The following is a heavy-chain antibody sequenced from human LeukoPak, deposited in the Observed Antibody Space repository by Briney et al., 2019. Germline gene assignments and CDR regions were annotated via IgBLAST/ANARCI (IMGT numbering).Heavy chain of an antibody. Sequence: ASVKVSCKASGYTCTSYYMQWVRQAPGHGLEWMGLINPSGGSTSYAQKFQGRVTMTRDTSTSTVYMELSSLRSDDTAVYYCARWRKTSWEKFDYWGQGTLVTVSS. D-gene: IGHD2-2*01. V-gene: IGHV1-46*01. CDR2: INPSGGST. CDR1: GYTCTSYY. J-gene: IGHJ4*02. CDR3: ARWRKTSWEKFDY.